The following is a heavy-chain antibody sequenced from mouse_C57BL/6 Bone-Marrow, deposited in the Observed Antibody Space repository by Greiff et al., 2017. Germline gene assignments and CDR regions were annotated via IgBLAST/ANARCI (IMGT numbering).Heavy chain of an antibody. Sequence: QVQLHHSFSYLSIPFSSVKLSCKASGYTFTSYGISWVKQRTGQGLEWIGEIYPRSGNTYYNEKFKGKATLTADKSSSTAYMELRSLTSEDSAVYFCARYGYDGFAYWGQGTLVTVSA. J-gene: IGHJ3*01. CDR2: IYPRSGNT. V-gene: IGHV1-81*01. CDR1: GYTFTSYG. CDR3: ARYGYDGFAY. D-gene: IGHD2-2*01.